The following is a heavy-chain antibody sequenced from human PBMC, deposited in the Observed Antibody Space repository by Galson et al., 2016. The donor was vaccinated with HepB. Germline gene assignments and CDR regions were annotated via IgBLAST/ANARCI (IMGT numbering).Heavy chain of an antibody. V-gene: IGHV2-70*11. D-gene: IGHD1-7*01. CDR3: ARFAHTWNYGTNFDY. J-gene: IGHJ4*02. Sequence: PALVKPTQTLTLTCTFSGFSLRTSGMCVSWIRQPPGKALEWLARIDWDDYKYYSTSLKTRLTISKDTSKNQVVLTMTNMDPVDTATYYCARFAHTWNYGTNFDYWGQGTLVTVSS. CDR2: IDWDDYK. CDR1: GFSLRTSGMC.